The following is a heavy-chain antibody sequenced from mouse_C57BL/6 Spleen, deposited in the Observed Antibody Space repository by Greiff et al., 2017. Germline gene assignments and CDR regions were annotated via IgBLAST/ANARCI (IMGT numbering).Heavy chain of an antibody. CDR3: ARSGDSNGFAY. J-gene: IGHJ3*01. D-gene: IGHD2-5*01. V-gene: IGHV1-72*01. CDR2: IDPNSGGH. CDR1: GYTFTSYW. Sequence: QVQLQQSGAELVKPGASVKLSCKASGYTFTSYWMHWVKQRPGRGLEWIGMIDPNSGGHKYNEKFKSKATLTVDKPSSTAYLQLSSRTSEDSAVYYCARSGDSNGFAYWGQGTLVTVSA.